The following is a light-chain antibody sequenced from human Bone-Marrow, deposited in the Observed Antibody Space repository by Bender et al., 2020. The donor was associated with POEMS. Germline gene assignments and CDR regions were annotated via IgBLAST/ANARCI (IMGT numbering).Light chain of an antibody. CDR2: DVS. CDR1: RSDVGGYNY. V-gene: IGLV2-14*01. Sequence: QSALTQPASVSGSPGQSTTISCTGSRSDVGGYNYVSWYQQHPGKAPKLMIYDVSNRPSGVSNRFSGSKSGNTASLPSSGLQAEDEADYYCSSYTSSSTPLVFGGGTQLSVL. J-gene: IGLJ3*02. CDR3: SSYTSSSTPLV.